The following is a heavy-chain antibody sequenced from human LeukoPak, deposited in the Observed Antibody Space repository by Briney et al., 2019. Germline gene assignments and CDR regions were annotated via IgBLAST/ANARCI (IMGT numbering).Heavy chain of an antibody. CDR3: ARGWDSGSYFDY. Sequence: SGGSLRLSCVASGITFSNYEMNWVRQTPGKGLEWVSFINGRGRSTSYADSVKGRFTISRDNAKNSLYLQMSSLRAEDTAVYYCARGWDSGSYFDYWGQGTLVTVSS. J-gene: IGHJ4*02. CDR2: INGRGRST. V-gene: IGHV3-48*03. D-gene: IGHD1-26*01. CDR1: GITFSNYE.